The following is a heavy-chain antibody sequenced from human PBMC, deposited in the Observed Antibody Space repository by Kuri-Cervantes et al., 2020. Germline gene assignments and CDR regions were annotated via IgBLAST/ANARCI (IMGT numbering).Heavy chain of an antibody. CDR3: ARGLSTEYCRGGSCYSAFWFDP. CDR1: GGSISSGGYY. Sequence: LRLSCTVSGGSISSGGYYWSWIRQHPGKGLEWIGYMYHTGSTYYNPSLKSRVSISVDTSKNHFSLNLSSATAADTAVYYCARGLSTEYCRGGSCYSAFWFDPWGQGTLVTVSS. V-gene: IGHV4-31*03. J-gene: IGHJ5*02. D-gene: IGHD2-15*01. CDR2: MYHTGST.